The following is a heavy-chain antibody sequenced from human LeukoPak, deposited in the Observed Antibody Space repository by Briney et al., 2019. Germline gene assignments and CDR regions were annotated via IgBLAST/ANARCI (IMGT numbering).Heavy chain of an antibody. J-gene: IGHJ4*02. CDR3: ARVGGGYSYGDIFDY. CDR2: IYYSGST. CDR1: GGSISSSSYY. D-gene: IGHD5-18*01. V-gene: IGHV4-39*01. Sequence: SETLSLTCTVSGGSISSSSYYWGWIRQPPGKGLEWIGSIYYSGSTYYNPSLKSRVTISVDTSKNQFSLKLSSVTAADKAVYYCARVGGGYSYGDIFDYWGQGTLVTVSS.